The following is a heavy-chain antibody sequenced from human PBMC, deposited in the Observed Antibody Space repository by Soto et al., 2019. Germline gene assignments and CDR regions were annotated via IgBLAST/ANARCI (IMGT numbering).Heavy chain of an antibody. CDR3: AKDKGGRYCSRTSCLYSFDY. CDR1: GFTFSTYA. Sequence: GGSLRLSCTASGFTFSTYAMSWVRQAPGKGLEWVSTISDSGSTYYADSVKGRFTISRDNSKNTLYLETNSLRAEDTAVYYCAKDKGGRYCSRTSCLYSFDYWGQGTLVTVSS. V-gene: IGHV3-23*01. D-gene: IGHD2-2*01. CDR2: ISDSGST. J-gene: IGHJ4*02.